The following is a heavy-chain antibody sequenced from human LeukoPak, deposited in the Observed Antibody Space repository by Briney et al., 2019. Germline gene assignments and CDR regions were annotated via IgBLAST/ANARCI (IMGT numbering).Heavy chain of an antibody. V-gene: IGHV4-39*01. Sequence: PAETLSLTCTASGGSISSGGYYWSRIRQHPGKGLEWIGYIYYSGSTYYSPSLKSRVTISVDTSKNQFSLKLSSVTAADTAVYYCARQSDSSGWSTYGYWGQGTLVTVSS. D-gene: IGHD6-19*01. CDR3: ARQSDSSGWSTYGY. CDR2: IYYSGST. J-gene: IGHJ4*02. CDR1: GGSISSGGYY.